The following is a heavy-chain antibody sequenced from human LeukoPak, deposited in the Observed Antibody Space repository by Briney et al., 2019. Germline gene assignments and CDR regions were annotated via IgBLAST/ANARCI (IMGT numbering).Heavy chain of an antibody. J-gene: IGHJ6*03. V-gene: IGHV3-20*04. CDR3: ARAGLQYYDLLTGYQFYSYYHYMDV. D-gene: IGHD3-9*01. CDR2: INWNGGST. CDR1: GFTFDDYG. Sequence: GGSLRLSCAASGFTFDDYGMSWVRQAPGKGLEWVAGINWNGGSTGYADSGKGRLTISRDNATNSLYLQMNSLRAEDTALYYCARAGLQYYDLLTGYQFYSYYHYMDVWGKGTTVTVSS.